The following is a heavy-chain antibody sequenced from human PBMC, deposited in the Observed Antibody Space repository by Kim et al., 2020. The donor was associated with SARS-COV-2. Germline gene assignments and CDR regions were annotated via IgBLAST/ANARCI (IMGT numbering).Heavy chain of an antibody. CDR2: IYPGDSDT. CDR3: ARHCDDIGYSSGWYGIDY. Sequence: GESLKISCKGSGYSFTSYWIGWVRQMPGKGLEWMGIIYPGDSDTRYSPSFQGQVTISADKSISTAYLQWSSLKASDTAMYYCARHCDDIGYSSGWYGIDYWGQGTLVTVSS. J-gene: IGHJ4*02. CDR1: GYSFTSYW. V-gene: IGHV5-51*01. D-gene: IGHD6-19*01.